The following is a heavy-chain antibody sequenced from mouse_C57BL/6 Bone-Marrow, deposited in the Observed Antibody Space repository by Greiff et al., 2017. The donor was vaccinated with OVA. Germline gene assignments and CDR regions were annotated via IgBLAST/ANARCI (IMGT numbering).Heavy chain of an antibody. CDR3: ARSMEFITTVVASDY. CDR1: GYSSTDYN. CDR2: INPNYGTT. D-gene: IGHD1-1*01. J-gene: IGHJ2*01. Sequence: VQLQQSGPELVKPGASVKISCKASGYSSTDYNMNWVKQSNGKSLEWIGVINPNYGTTSYNQKFKGKATLTVDQSSSTAYMQLNSLTSEDSAVYYCARSMEFITTVVASDYWGQGTTLTVSS. V-gene: IGHV1-39*01.